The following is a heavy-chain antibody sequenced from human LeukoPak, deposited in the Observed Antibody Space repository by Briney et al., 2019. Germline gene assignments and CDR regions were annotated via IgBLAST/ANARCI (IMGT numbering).Heavy chain of an antibody. V-gene: IGHV4-61*05. Sequence: PSETLSLTCTVSGGSIASSSNYWVWIRQPPGKGLEWIGYIYYSGSTNYNPSLKSRVTISVDTSKNQFSLKLSSVTAADTAVYYCARDSRRELLHAFDIWGQGTMVTVSS. CDR2: IYYSGST. D-gene: IGHD1-26*01. CDR1: GGSIASSSNY. J-gene: IGHJ3*02. CDR3: ARDSRRELLHAFDI.